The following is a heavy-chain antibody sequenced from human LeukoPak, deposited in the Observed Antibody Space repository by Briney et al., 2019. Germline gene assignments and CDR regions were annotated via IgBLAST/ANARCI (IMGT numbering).Heavy chain of an antibody. CDR2: ISSSSTYI. CDR3: ARVGPPGFFDY. J-gene: IGHJ4*02. CDR1: GFTFSTYN. Sequence: PGGSLRLSCAASGFTFSTYNMNWVRQAPGKGLEWVLSISSSSTYIYYADSVKGRFTISRDNAKNSLYLQLNSLRAEDTAVYYCARVGPPGFFDYWGQGTLVTVSS. V-gene: IGHV3-21*01. D-gene: IGHD3-9*01.